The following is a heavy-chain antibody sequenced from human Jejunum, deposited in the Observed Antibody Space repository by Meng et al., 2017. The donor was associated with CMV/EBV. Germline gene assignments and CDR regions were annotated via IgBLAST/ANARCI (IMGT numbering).Heavy chain of an antibody. D-gene: IGHD5-12*01. Sequence: QVQLQESGPGLVKPSQTLSLICNVSGGSISSGDYYWNWIRQAPGKGLEWIGYIHNSGSTYYNPSLKSRASISSDTSENQLSLKLNSVTAADTAVYFCARDRSYESRALDLCGQGTLVTVSS. CDR1: GGSISSGDYY. J-gene: IGHJ4*02. V-gene: IGHV4-30-4*01. CDR2: IHNSGST. CDR3: ARDRSYESRALDL.